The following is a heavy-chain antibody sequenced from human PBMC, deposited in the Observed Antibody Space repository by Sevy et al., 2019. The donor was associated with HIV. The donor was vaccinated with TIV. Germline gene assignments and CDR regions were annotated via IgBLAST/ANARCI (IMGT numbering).Heavy chain of an antibody. CDR3: AKGREKAAGRYYYYGMDV. J-gene: IGHJ6*02. CDR1: GFTFSSYA. Sequence: GGSLRLSCAASGFTFSSYAMSWVRQAPGKGLEWVSAISGSGGSTYYADSVKGRFTISRDNSKNTLYLQMNSVRAEDTAVYYCAKGREKAAGRYYYYGMDVWGQGTTVTVSS. V-gene: IGHV3-23*01. D-gene: IGHD6-13*01. CDR2: ISGSGGST.